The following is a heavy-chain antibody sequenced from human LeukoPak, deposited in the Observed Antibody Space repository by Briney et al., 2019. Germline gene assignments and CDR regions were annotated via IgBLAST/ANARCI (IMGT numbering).Heavy chain of an antibody. D-gene: IGHD3-22*01. CDR2: ISSNGGST. CDR1: GFTFSSYA. J-gene: IGHJ4*02. V-gene: IGHV3-64*01. Sequence: GGSLRLSCAASGFTFSSYAMHWVRQAPGKGLGYVSAISSNGGSTYYANSVKGRFTISRDNSKNTLYLQMGSLRAEDMAVYYCARAGGGYYDSSGYYSDWGQGTLVTVSS. CDR3: ARAGGGYYDSSGYYSD.